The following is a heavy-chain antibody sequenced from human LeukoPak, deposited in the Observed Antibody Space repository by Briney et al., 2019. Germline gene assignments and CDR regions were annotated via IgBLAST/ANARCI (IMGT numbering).Heavy chain of an antibody. D-gene: IGHD6-6*01. J-gene: IGHJ4*02. CDR1: GFTFSTYG. CDR2: IWYGGSNT. CDR3: AKIMQEYSSSPRPYYFDY. V-gene: IGHV3-30*02. Sequence: GGSLRLSCAASGFTFSTYGMHWVRQAPGKGLEWVAVIWYGGSNTYYADSVKGRFAISRDNSKNTLYLQMNSLRAEDTAVYYRAKIMQEYSSSPRPYYFDYWGQGTLVTVSS.